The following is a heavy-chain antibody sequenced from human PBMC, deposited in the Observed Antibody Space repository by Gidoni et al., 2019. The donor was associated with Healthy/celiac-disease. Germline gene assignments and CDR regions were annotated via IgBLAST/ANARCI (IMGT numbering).Heavy chain of an antibody. D-gene: IGHD3-3*01. CDR2: ISAYNGNT. Sequence: QVQLVQSGAEVKKPGASVKVSCKASGYTFTSYGISWVRQAPGQGLEWMGWISAYNGNTNYAQKLQGRVTMTTDTSTSTAYMELRSLRSDDTAVYYCARDLGMFLEWLQTYYYYYGMDVWGQGTTVTVSS. CDR1: GYTFTSYG. J-gene: IGHJ6*02. CDR3: ARDLGMFLEWLQTYYYYYGMDV. V-gene: IGHV1-18*01.